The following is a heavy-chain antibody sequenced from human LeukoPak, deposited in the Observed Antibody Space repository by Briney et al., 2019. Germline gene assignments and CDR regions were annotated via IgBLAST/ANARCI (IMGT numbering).Heavy chain of an antibody. CDR3: ARGLDAYCGGDCYFFDY. CDR1: GYTFTSYD. J-gene: IGHJ4*02. CDR2: MNPNSGNI. V-gene: IGHV1-8*01. D-gene: IGHD2-21*02. Sequence: ASVKVSCKASGYTFTSYDINWVRQATGQGLEWMGWMNPNSGNIGYAQKFQGRVTMTRNTSISTAYMELSSLRSEDTAVYYCARGLDAYCGGDCYFFDYWGQGTLVTVSS.